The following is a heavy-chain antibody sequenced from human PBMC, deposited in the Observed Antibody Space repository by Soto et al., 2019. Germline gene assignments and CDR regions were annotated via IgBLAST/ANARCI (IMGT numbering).Heavy chain of an antibody. J-gene: IGHJ1*01. CDR1: GGSISSDDYY. Sequence: LSLTCTVSGGSISSDDYYWSWIRQAPGRGLEWIGYIHSSGSIYYNPSLKSRATMSIDTAGNQFSLKVSSVTVADTAVYYCARDLDGLHDDSSGPYPRPGWGQGALVTVSS. V-gene: IGHV4-30-4*01. CDR2: IHSSGSI. D-gene: IGHD3-22*01. CDR3: ARDLDGLHDDSSGPYPRPG.